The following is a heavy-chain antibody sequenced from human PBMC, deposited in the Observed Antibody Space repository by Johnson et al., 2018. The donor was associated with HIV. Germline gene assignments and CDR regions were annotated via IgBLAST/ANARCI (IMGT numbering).Heavy chain of an antibody. Sequence: VQLVESGGGVVQPGRSLRLSCAASGFTFSSYGMHWVRQAPGKGLEWVAVIWYDGSNNYYADSVKGRFTISRDNSKNTLYLQMNSLRVEDTALYYCTRDGLDAFDMWGQGTMVTVSS. V-gene: IGHV3-33*01. J-gene: IGHJ3*02. CDR3: TRDGLDAFDM. CDR1: GFTFSSYG. CDR2: IWYDGSNN.